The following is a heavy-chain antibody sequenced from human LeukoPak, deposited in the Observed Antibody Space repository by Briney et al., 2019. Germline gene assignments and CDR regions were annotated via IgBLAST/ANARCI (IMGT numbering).Heavy chain of an antibody. CDR3: TRVGRNGWDFDH. CDR1: GFTFSASW. Sequence: GESLRLSCAASGFTFSASWMTWVRQAPGKGLEWVTIINEGGGLTFYVDSVKGRFSISRDNSKNSLSLQMSTLRVEDTAMYYCTRVGRNGWDFDHWGQGTLVTVSS. D-gene: IGHD6-19*01. V-gene: IGHV3-7*01. CDR2: INEGGGLT. J-gene: IGHJ4*02.